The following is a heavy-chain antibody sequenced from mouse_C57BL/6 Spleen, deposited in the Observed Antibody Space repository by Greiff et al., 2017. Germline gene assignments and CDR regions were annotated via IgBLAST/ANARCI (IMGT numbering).Heavy chain of an antibody. CDR2: IDPSDSYT. D-gene: IGHD2-1*01. J-gene: IGHJ2*01. V-gene: IGHV1-69*01. Sequence: QVQLQQPGAELVMPGASVQLSCKASGYTFTSYWMHWVKQRPGQGLEWIGEIDPSDSYTTYNQKFKGKSTLTVDKSSSTAYMQLSSLTSEDSAVYYCARWGNYGAFIYWGQGTTLTDSS. CDR3: ARWGNYGAFIY. CDR1: GYTFTSYW.